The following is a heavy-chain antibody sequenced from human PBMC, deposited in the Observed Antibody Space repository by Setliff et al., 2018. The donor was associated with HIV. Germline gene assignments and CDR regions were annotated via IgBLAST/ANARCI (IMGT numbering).Heavy chain of an antibody. CDR3: ATYYYDSSGYLDAFDM. D-gene: IGHD3-22*01. V-gene: IGHV1-69*02. J-gene: IGHJ3*02. CDR1: GGTFSSYT. CDR2: SIPILGIG. Sequence: SVKVSCKASGGTFSSYTINWVRQAPGQGLEWMGRSIPILGIGNDEQAQKFKGRVTFTADKSTSTVYMELSSLRSEDTAVYYCATYYYDSSGYLDAFDMWGQGTMVTVS.